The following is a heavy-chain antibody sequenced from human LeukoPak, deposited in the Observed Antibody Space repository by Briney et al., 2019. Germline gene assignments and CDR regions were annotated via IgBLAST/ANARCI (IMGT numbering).Heavy chain of an antibody. CDR2: IIDSGGST. V-gene: IGHV3-23*01. CDR3: AKFRGRGAVHY. D-gene: IGHD3-10*01. Sequence: GGSLRLSCAASGFTFSSYAMSWVRQAAGKRLEWVSSIIDSGGSTYYADSVKGRFTISRDNSKNTLYLQMNSLRAEDTAVYYCAKFRGRGAVHYWCRGTLVTVSS. CDR1: GFTFSSYA. J-gene: IGHJ4*02.